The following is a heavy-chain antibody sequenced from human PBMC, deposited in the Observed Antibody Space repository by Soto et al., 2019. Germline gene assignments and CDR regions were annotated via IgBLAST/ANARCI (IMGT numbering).Heavy chain of an antibody. J-gene: IGHJ4*02. Sequence: ASVKVSCKASGYTFTGYYMHWVRQAPGQGLEWMGWINPNSGGTNYAQKFQGRVTMTRDTSISTAYMELSRLRSDDTAVYYCARGNDYGDPLLYFDYWGQGTLVTVSS. D-gene: IGHD4-17*01. V-gene: IGHV1-2*02. CDR1: GYTFTGYY. CDR3: ARGNDYGDPLLYFDY. CDR2: INPNSGGT.